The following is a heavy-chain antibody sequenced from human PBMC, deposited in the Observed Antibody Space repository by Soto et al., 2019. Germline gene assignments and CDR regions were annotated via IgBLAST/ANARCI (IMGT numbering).Heavy chain of an antibody. J-gene: IGHJ6*02. D-gene: IGHD2-2*01. CDR1: GYTFTGYY. CDR2: INPNSDGT. V-gene: IGHV1-2*02. Sequence: ASVKVSCKASGYTFTGYYMHWVRQAPGQGLEWMGWINPNSDGTNYAQKFQGRVTMTRDTSISTAYMELSRLRSDDTAVYYCARPNCSSTSCPPYGMDVWGQGTTVTVSS. CDR3: ARPNCSSTSCPPYGMDV.